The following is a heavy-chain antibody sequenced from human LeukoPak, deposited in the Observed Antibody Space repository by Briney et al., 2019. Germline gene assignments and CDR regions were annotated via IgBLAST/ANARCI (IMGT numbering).Heavy chain of an antibody. CDR3: ARDPIAAAGTLDY. J-gene: IGHJ4*02. V-gene: IGHV3-48*01. CDR1: GFTFSSYS. CDR2: ISSSSSTI. D-gene: IGHD6-13*01. Sequence: PGGSLRLSCAASGFTFSSYSMNWVRQAPGKGLEWVSYISSSSSTIYYADSVKGRFTISRDNAKNSLYLQMNSLRAEDTAVYYCARDPIAAAGTLDYRGQGTLVTVSS.